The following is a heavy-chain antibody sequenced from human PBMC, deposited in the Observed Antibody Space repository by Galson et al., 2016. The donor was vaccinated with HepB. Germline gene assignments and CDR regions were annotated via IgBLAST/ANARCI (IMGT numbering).Heavy chain of an antibody. CDR3: AGGGGAAAAKRNWFDP. Sequence: LSLTCTVSGVSISSYYWSWIRQPPGKGLEWIGYFYYSGSTDYNPSLKSRVTISVDTSKNQFSLKLSSVPAADTAVYYCAGGGGAAAAKRNWFDPWGQGTLVTVSS. CDR1: GVSISSYY. D-gene: IGHD6-13*01. CDR2: FYYSGST. J-gene: IGHJ5*02. V-gene: IGHV4-59*01.